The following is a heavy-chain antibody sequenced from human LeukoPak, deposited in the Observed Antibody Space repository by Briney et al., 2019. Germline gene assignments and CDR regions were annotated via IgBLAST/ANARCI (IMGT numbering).Heavy chain of an antibody. V-gene: IGHV3-48*03. CDR2: ISSSGSTI. CDR1: GFTFSSHE. Sequence: GSLRLSCAASGFTFSSHEMNWVRQAPGKGLEWVSYISSSGSTIYYADSVKGRFTISRDNAKNSLYLQMSSLRAEDTAIYYCAREENTSGWYSKSDYWAQGTLVTVSS. CDR3: AREENTSGWYSKSDY. D-gene: IGHD6-19*01. J-gene: IGHJ4*02.